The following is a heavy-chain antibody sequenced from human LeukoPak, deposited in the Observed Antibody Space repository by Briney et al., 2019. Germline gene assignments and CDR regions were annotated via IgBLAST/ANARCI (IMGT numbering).Heavy chain of an antibody. D-gene: IGHD2-2*01. V-gene: IGHV3-48*01. CDR3: ARDYLYAFDY. J-gene: IGHJ4*02. CDR1: GFSFSRYS. Sequence: SGGSLRLSCAASGFSFSRYSMNWVRQAPGKGLEWVSYISHSGNAIHYTDSVKGRFTISRDNPKNALYLQMNSLRAEDTAVYFCARDYLYAFDYWGQGTLVTVSS. CDR2: ISHSGNAI.